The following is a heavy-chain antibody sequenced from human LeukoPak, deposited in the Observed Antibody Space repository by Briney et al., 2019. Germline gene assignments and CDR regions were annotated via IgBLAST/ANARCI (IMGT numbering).Heavy chain of an antibody. CDR1: GFTFSSYW. CDR3: ASGRQLGY. D-gene: IGHD3-16*01. J-gene: IGHJ4*02. V-gene: IGHV3-7*01. Sequence: GGSLTHSCAASGFTFSSYWMRGVRPAPGKGLEWVANINQDGSEKYYVDSVKGRFTISRDNAKKPLYLQMNSLRAEDTALYYCASGRQLGYWGQGTLVTVSS. CDR2: INQDGSEK.